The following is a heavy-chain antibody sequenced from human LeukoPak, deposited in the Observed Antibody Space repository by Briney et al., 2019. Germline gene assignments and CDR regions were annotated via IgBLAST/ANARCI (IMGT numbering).Heavy chain of an antibody. CDR2: IKQDGSEK. J-gene: IGHJ4*02. CDR3: AREVRVVVLPYFDY. CDR1: GGSFSGYY. V-gene: IGHV3-7*01. Sequence: ETLSLTCAVYGGSFSGYYWSWIRQPPGKGLEWVANIKQDGSEKYYVDSVKGRFTISRDNAKNSLYLQMNSLRAEDTAVYYCAREVRVVVLPYFDYWGQGTLVTVSS. D-gene: IGHD2-15*01.